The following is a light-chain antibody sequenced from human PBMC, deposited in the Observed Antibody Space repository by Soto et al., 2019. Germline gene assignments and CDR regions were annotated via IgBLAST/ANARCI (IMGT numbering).Light chain of an antibody. CDR2: DTS. J-gene: IGKJ4*01. Sequence: EIVLTQSPATLSLSPGESATLSCRASQSVTSDLAWYQQKPGQAPRLLIYDTSNRATGIPARFSGSGSGTDFTLTISSLEPEDFAVYYCQQRRNWPLTFGGGTKVEIK. CDR3: QQRRNWPLT. CDR1: QSVTSD. V-gene: IGKV3-11*01.